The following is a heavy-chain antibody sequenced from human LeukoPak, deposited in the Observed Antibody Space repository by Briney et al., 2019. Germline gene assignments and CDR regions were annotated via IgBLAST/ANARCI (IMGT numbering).Heavy chain of an antibody. CDR1: GGSISGYY. CDR3: ARQGRGGSYYFHDAFDV. J-gene: IGHJ3*01. Sequence: PSETLSLTCTVSGGSISGYYWSWIRQPPGRGLDWIGYIYDSGRTNYNPSLKSRVTISVDTSKNQFSLKLSSVTAADTAVYYCARQGRGGSYYFHDAFDVWGQGTMVTVSS. V-gene: IGHV4-59*01. CDR2: IYDSGRT. D-gene: IGHD1-26*01.